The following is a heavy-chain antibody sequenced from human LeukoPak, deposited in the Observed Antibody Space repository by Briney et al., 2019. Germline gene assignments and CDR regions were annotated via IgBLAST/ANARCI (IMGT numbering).Heavy chain of an antibody. V-gene: IGHV3-21*01. CDR1: GFTFSSYI. CDR3: ARVRARGYGDYALDY. CDR2: ISSSSSYI. D-gene: IGHD4-17*01. J-gene: IGHJ4*02. Sequence: GGSLRLSCAASGFTFSSYIMNWVRQAPGKGLEWVSSISSSSSYIYYADSVKGRFTISRDNAKNSLYLQMNSLRAEDTAVYYCARVRARGYGDYALDYWGQGTLVTVSS.